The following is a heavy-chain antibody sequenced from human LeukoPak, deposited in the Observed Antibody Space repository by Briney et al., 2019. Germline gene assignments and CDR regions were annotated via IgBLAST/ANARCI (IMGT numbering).Heavy chain of an antibody. Sequence: SETLSLTCAVYGGSFSGYYWSWIRQPPGKGLEWIGSIYHSGSTYYNPSLKSRVTISLDTSKNQFSLKLSSVTAADTAVYYCARDYAVAWGRNCYYYMDVWGKGTTVTVSS. CDR1: GGSFSGYY. D-gene: IGHD6-19*01. V-gene: IGHV4-34*01. J-gene: IGHJ6*03. CDR3: ARDYAVAWGRNCYYYMDV. CDR2: IYHSGST.